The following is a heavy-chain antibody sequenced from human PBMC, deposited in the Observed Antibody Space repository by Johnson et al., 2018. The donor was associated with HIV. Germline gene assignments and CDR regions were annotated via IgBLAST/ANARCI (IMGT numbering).Heavy chain of an antibody. CDR3: AKDRGGTPPMGAFDI. V-gene: IGHV3-64*04. CDR1: GFTFSSYA. J-gene: IGHJ3*02. D-gene: IGHD3-10*01. CDR2: ISGSGGST. Sequence: QVQLVESGGGLVQPGGSLRLSCAASGFTFSSYAMHWVRQAPGKGLEYVSAISGSGGSTYYADSVKGRFTISSDNSNNTLYLQMNSLRAEDTAVYYCAKDRGGTPPMGAFDIWGQGTMVTVSS.